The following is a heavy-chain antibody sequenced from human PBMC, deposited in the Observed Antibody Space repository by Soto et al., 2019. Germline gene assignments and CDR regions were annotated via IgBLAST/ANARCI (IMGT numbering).Heavy chain of an antibody. J-gene: IGHJ4*02. CDR2: ISYDGSNK. CDR3: ANVLRLDY. V-gene: IGHV3-30*16. CDR1: GYTFTSYY. Sequence: QVQLVQSGAEVKKPGASVKVSCKASGYTFTSYYMHWVRQAPGQGLEWVAVISYDGSNKYYADSVKGRFTISRDNSKNTLYLQMNSLRAEDTAVYYCANVLRLDYWGQGTLVTVSS. D-gene: IGHD2-8*01.